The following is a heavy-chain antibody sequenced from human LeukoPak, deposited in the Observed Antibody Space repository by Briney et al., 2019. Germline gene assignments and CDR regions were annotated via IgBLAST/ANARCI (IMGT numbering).Heavy chain of an antibody. J-gene: IGHJ4*02. V-gene: IGHV4-61*02. CDR2: IYTRGST. Sequence: PSETLSLTCTVSGGSISSGSYYWSWIRQPAGKGLEWIGRIYTRGSTNYNPSLKSRITISVDTSKTQFSLKLSSVTAADTAVYYCARALIDCSGGSCYQIFDYWGQGTLVTVSS. D-gene: IGHD2-15*01. CDR1: GGSISSGSYY. CDR3: ARALIDCSGGSCYQIFDY.